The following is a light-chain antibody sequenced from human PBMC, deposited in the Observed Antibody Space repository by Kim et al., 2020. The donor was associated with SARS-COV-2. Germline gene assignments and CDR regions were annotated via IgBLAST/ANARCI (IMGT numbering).Light chain of an antibody. Sequence: EIVLTQSPGTLSLSPGERATLSCRASQSVSSNYLAWYQQKPGQAPRLLIYGASTRATGIPDRFSGSGSGTDFTLTISRLEPEDFAVYYCQQYGNSPITCGQGTRLEIK. J-gene: IGKJ5*01. V-gene: IGKV3-20*01. CDR2: GAS. CDR1: QSVSSNY. CDR3: QQYGNSPIT.